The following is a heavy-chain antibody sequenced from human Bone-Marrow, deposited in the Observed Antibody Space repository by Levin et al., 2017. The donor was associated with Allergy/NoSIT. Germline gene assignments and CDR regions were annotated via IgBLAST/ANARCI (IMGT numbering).Heavy chain of an antibody. V-gene: IGHV3-30-3*01. CDR2: ISYDGSNK. J-gene: IGHJ5*02. CDR3: ASIWYRIELEDTAMVP. Sequence: GESLKISCAASGFTFSSYAMHWVRQAPGKGLEWVAVISYDGSNKYYADSVKGRFTISRDNSKNTLYLQMNSLRAEDTAVYYCASIWYRIELEDTAMVPWGQGTLVTVSS. CDR1: GFTFSSYA. D-gene: IGHD5-18*01.